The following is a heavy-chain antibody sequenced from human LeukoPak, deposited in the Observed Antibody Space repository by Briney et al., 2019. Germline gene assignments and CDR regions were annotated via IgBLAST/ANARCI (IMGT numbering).Heavy chain of an antibody. V-gene: IGHV4-34*01. J-gene: IGHJ4*02. Sequence: PSETLSLTCAVYGGSFSGYYWSWIRQPPGKGLEWIGEINHSGSTNYNPSLKSRVTISVDTSKNQFSLKLSSVTAADTAVYYCARLGYGYGYLIFDYWGQGTLVTVSS. CDR1: GGSFSGYY. D-gene: IGHD5-18*01. CDR3: ARLGYGYGYLIFDY. CDR2: INHSGST.